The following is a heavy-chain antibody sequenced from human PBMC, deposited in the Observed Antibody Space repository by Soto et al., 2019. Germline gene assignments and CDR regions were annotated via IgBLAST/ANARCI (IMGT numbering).Heavy chain of an antibody. V-gene: IGHV3-7*03. CDR1: GFSFSSSG. D-gene: IGHD3-22*01. Sequence: GGSLRLSCAASGFSFSSSGMNWVRQAPGKGLEWVADIKEDGSEKYYVDSLKGRFTISRDNAKNSLYLQMNSLRAEDTAVYYCARGDYYDRRFDSWGQGTLVTVSS. J-gene: IGHJ4*02. CDR2: IKEDGSEK. CDR3: ARGDYYDRRFDS.